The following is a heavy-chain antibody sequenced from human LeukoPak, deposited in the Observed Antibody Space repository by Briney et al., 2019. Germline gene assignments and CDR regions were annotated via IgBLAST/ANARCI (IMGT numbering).Heavy chain of an antibody. D-gene: IGHD6-13*01. Sequence: GGSLRLSCAASGFTFSSYGMHGVRQAPGKGLEWVAVIWYDGSNKYYADSVKGRFTISRDNSKNTLYLQMNSLRAEDTAVYYCARDFNPYSSSWYVGYWGQGTLVTVSS. V-gene: IGHV3-33*01. CDR2: IWYDGSNK. CDR3: ARDFNPYSSSWYVGY. CDR1: GFTFSSYG. J-gene: IGHJ4*02.